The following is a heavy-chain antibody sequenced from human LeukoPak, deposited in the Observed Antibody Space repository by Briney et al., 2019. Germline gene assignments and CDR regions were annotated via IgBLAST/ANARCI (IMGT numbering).Heavy chain of an antibody. J-gene: IGHJ4*02. D-gene: IGHD2-15*01. V-gene: IGHV5-51*01. CDR2: IYPDDSDT. CDR3: ARHPIYCSGGTCFSSNYFDY. CDR1: GYSFTNYW. Sequence: GESLKISCKGSGYSFTNYWIAWVRQMPGKGLEWMGIIYPDDSDTKYSPSFQGQVTISADKSIRTAYLQWNSLEASDTAMYYCARHPIYCSGGTCFSSNYFDYWGQGTLVTVSS.